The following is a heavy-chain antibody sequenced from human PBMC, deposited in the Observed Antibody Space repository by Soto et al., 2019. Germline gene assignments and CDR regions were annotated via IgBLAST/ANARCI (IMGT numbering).Heavy chain of an antibody. CDR3: AREGYYDFWSGSYYFDY. CDR1: GGTFSSYA. D-gene: IGHD3-3*01. CDR2: IIPIFGTA. Sequence: QVQLVQSGAEVKKPGSSVKVSCKASGGTFSSYAISWGRQAPGQGLEWMGGIIPIFGTANYAQKFQGRVTITADESTSTAYMELSSLRSEDTAVYYCAREGYYDFWSGSYYFDYWGQGTLVTVSS. V-gene: IGHV1-69*01. J-gene: IGHJ4*02.